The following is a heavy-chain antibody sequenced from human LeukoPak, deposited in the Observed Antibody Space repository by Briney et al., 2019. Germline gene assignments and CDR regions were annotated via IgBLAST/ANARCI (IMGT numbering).Heavy chain of an antibody. CDR2: ISSSGSTI. V-gene: IGHV3-48*03. CDR3: AELGITMIGGV. Sequence: GGSLRLSCAASGFTFSTYAMHWVRQAPGKGLEWVSYISSSGSTIYYADSVKGRFTISRDNAKNSLYLQMNSLRAEDTAVYYCAELGITMIGGVWGKGTTVTISS. J-gene: IGHJ6*04. D-gene: IGHD3-10*02. CDR1: GFTFSTYA.